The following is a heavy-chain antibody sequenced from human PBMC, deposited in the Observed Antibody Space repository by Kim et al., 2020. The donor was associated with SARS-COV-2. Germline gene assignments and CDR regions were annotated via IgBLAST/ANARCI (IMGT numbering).Heavy chain of an antibody. CDR1: GFTFSSYS. Sequence: GGSLRLSCAASGFTFSSYSMNWVRQAPGKGLEWVSSISSSSSYIYYADSVKGRFTISRDNAKNSLYLQMNSLRAEDTAVYYCARDPSYYDILTGYYGRGAVDVWGQDTTVTVSS. J-gene: IGHJ6*02. V-gene: IGHV3-21*01. D-gene: IGHD3-9*01. CDR2: ISSSSSYI. CDR3: ARDPSYYDILTGYYGRGAVDV.